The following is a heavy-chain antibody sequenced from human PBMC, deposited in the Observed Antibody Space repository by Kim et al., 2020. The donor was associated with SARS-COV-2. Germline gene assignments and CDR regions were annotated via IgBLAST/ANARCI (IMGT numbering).Heavy chain of an antibody. CDR2: MNPNTANT. D-gene: IGHD2-15*01. CDR1: GYTFTTYD. J-gene: IGHJ4*01. CDR3: ARAGYCSGGTCYTWSDY. V-gene: IGHV1-8*01. Sequence: ASVKVSCKASGYTFTTYDLSCVRQATGQGLEWMGYMNPNTANTAYAQKFQGRVTMTRNTSISTAYMELSSLTSEDTAVYYCARAGYCSGGTCYTWSDYWG.